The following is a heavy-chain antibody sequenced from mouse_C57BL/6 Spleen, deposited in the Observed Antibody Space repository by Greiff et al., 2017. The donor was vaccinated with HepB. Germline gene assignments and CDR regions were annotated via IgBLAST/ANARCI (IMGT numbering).Heavy chain of an antibody. J-gene: IGHJ2*01. Sequence: EVKLVESGAELVKPGASVKLSCTASGFNIKDYYMHWVKQRTEQGLEWIGRIDPEDGETKYAPKFQGKATITADTSSNTAYLQRSSLTSEDTAVYYGARGDDDYDSKLDYWGQGTTLTVSS. CDR2: IDPEDGET. V-gene: IGHV14-2*01. D-gene: IGHD2-4*01. CDR3: ARGDDDYDSKLDY. CDR1: GFNIKDYY.